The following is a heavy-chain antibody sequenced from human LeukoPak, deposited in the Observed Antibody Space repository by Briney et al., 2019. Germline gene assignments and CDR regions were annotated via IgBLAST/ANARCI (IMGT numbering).Heavy chain of an antibody. V-gene: IGHV4-59*12. D-gene: IGHD7-27*01. J-gene: IGHJ3*02. CDR2: IYYSGST. Sequence: SETLSLTRTVSGGSISSYYWSWIRQPPGKGLEWIGYIYYSGSTNYNPPLNSRVTISVDTSKNQFSLRLGSVTAAYTAVCYCARVLWGSYAFDIWGQGTMVTVSS. CDR1: GGSISSYY. CDR3: ARVLWGSYAFDI.